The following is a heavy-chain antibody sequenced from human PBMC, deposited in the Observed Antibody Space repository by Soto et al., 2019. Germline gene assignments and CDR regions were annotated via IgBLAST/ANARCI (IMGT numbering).Heavy chain of an antibody. V-gene: IGHV4-34*01. D-gene: IGHD1-20*01. CDR3: ARGPRTNWKYYFDY. CDR2: INHSGST. CDR1: GGSFSGYY. Sequence: PSETLSLTCAVYGGSFSGYYWSWIRQPPGKGLEWIGEINHSGSTNYNPSLKSRVTISVDTSKNQFSLKLSSVTAADTAVYYCARGPRTNWKYYFDYWAREPWSPSPQ. J-gene: IGHJ4*02.